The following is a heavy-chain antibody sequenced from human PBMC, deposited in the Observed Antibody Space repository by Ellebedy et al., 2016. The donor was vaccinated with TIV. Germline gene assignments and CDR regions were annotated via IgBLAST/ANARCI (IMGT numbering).Heavy chain of an antibody. V-gene: IGHV3-72*01. CDR2: TRNKANSYTT. CDR3: VSPAGSSGYWEAFDI. Sequence: GESLKISCAASGFTFSDHYLDWVRQAPGKGLEWVGRTRNKANSYTTEYAASVKSRITIPRDDSKNSLYLQMNSLKTEDTAVYYCVSPAGSSGYWEAFDIWGQGTMVTVSS. D-gene: IGHD3-22*01. CDR1: GFTFSDHY. J-gene: IGHJ3*02.